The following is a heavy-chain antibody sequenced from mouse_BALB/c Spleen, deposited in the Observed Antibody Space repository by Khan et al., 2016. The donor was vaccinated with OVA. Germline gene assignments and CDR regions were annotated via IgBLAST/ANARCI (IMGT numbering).Heavy chain of an antibody. Sequence: QVQLQQSGAELVKPGASVKLSCKASGYTFTNYDLNWVRLRPEQGLEWIGWIFPGDGSAKYNEKFKGKATLTTDKSSSTAYMQLSRLTSEYSAVYCCARHYYGGVLYWYFDVWGAGTAVTVSS. J-gene: IGHJ1*01. CDR1: GYTFTNYD. D-gene: IGHD1-1*02. V-gene: IGHV1S56*01. CDR3: ARHYYGGVLYWYFDV. CDR2: IFPGDGSA.